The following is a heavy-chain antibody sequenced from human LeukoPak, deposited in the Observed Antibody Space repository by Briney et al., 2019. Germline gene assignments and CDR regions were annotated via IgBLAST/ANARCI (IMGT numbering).Heavy chain of an antibody. D-gene: IGHD5-18*01. CDR2: IYPGDSDT. Sequence: GESLKISCKGSGYSFTSYWIGWVRQMPGKGLEWMGIIYPGDSDTRHSPSFQGQVTISADKSISTAYLQWSSLKASDTAIYYCARGKIGYSYGSYYWGQGTLVTVSS. CDR1: GYSFTSYW. V-gene: IGHV5-51*01. CDR3: ARGKIGYSYGSYY. J-gene: IGHJ4*02.